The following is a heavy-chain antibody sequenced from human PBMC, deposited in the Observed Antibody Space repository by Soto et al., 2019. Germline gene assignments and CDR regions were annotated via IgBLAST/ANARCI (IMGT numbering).Heavy chain of an antibody. CDR2: INHDGSKT. V-gene: IGHV3-74*01. CDR3: VREPWGFSGAWYDY. J-gene: IGHJ4*02. Sequence: GGSLRLSCAASQFSFSSYWMHWVRQVPGKGPAWVSRINHDGSKTEYADSVKGRFTISRDNTNNTLYLQMNSLRVEDTAMYYCVREPWGFSGAWYDYWGQGTLVTVSS. CDR1: QFSFSSYW. D-gene: IGHD6-13*01.